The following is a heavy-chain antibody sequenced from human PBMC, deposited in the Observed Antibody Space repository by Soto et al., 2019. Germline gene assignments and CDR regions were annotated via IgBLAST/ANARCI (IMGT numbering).Heavy chain of an antibody. CDR3: ARGKDSYGLSYFDY. CDR2: INHSGST. J-gene: IGHJ4*02. D-gene: IGHD5-18*01. V-gene: IGHV4-34*01. CDR1: GGSFSGYY. Sequence: SETLSLTCAVYGGSFSGYYWSWIRQPPGKGLEWIGEINHSGSTNYNPSLKSRVTISVDTSKNQFSLKLSSVTAADTAVYYCARGKDSYGLSYFDYWGQGTLVTVSS.